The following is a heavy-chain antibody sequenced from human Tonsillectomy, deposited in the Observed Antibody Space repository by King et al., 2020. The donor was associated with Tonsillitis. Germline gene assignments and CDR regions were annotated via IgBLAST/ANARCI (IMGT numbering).Heavy chain of an antibody. J-gene: IGHJ4*02. CDR3: ARGPKTTVVFDY. CDR1: GFTFSSYE. D-gene: IGHD4-23*01. V-gene: IGHV3-48*03. Sequence: DVQLVESGGGLVQPGGSLRLSCAASGFTFSSYEMSWVRQAPGKGLEWVSYISSSGTIIYYADSVKGRFTVSRDNAKNSLYLQMNSLRADDTAVYYCARGPKTTVVFDYWGQGTLVTVSS. CDR2: ISSSGTII.